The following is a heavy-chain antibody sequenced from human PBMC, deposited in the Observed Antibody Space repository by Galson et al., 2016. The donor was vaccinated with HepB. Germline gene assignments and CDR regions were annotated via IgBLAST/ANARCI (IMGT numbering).Heavy chain of an antibody. CDR2: INPGGSVT. V-gene: IGHV3-74*03. D-gene: IGHD3-16*01. Sequence: LRLSCAASGFTFSTYWMHWVRQGPGKGLVWVSRINPGGSVTTYADSVKGRFTISRDNAKNTLYLQMNSLRAEDTAVYYCARGGTVDSWGQGSLVTVSS. CDR1: GFTFSTYW. CDR3: ARGGTVDS. J-gene: IGHJ4*02.